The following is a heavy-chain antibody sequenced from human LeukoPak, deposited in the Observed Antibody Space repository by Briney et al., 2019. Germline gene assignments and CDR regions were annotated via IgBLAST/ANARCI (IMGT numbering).Heavy chain of an antibody. CDR1: GGSINSGNYY. CDR2: IFSGGSA. J-gene: IGHJ6*02. V-gene: IGHV4-30-4*01. D-gene: IGHD3-10*01. Sequence: PSETLSLTCTVSGGSINSGNYYWSWIRQSPVKGLVWIGYIFSGGSAYYNPSLRSRLTISMDTSKSQFSLRVTSVTAADTAVYYCARGGLSGYYYYLDVWGQGTTVTVSS. CDR3: ARGGLSGYYYYLDV.